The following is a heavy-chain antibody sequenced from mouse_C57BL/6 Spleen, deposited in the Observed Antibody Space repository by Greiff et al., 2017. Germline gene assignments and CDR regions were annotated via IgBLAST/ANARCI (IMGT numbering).Heavy chain of an antibody. CDR1: GYTFTDYY. Sequence: QVQLKESGAELVRPGASVKLSCKASGYTFTDYYINWVKQRPGQGLEWIARIYPGSGNTYYNEKFKGKATLTAEKSSSTAYMQLSSLTSEDSAVYFCAREGFYGSSPYYSMDYWGQGTSVTVSS. D-gene: IGHD1-1*01. CDR2: IYPGSGNT. J-gene: IGHJ4*01. CDR3: AREGFYGSSPYYSMDY. V-gene: IGHV1-76*01.